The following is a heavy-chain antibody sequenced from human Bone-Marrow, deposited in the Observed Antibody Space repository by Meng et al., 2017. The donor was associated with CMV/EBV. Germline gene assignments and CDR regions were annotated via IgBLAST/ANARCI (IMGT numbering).Heavy chain of an antibody. CDR1: GYTFTSYA. Sequence: ASVKVSCKASGYTFTSYAMHWVRQAPGQRLEWMGWINPNSGGTNYAQKFQGRVTMTRDTSISTAYMELSRLRSDDTAVYYCATGIVGATNGYGMDVWGQGTTVTVSS. CDR2: INPNSGGT. CDR3: ATGIVGATNGYGMDV. V-gene: IGHV1-2*02. D-gene: IGHD1-26*01. J-gene: IGHJ6*02.